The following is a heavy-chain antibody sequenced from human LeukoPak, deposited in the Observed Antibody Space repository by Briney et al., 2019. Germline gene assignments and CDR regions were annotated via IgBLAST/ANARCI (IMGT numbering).Heavy chain of an antibody. J-gene: IGHJ4*02. Sequence: PSGTLSLTCAVSGGSISSSYYWSWIRQPPGKGLEWIGYIYYSGSTNYNPSLKSRVTISVDTSKNQFSLKLSSVTAADTAVYYCARVRSSSSGYGFDYWGQGTLVTVSS. V-gene: IGHV4-61*01. CDR2: IYYSGST. CDR3: ARVRSSSSGYGFDY. D-gene: IGHD6-6*01. CDR1: GGSISSSYY.